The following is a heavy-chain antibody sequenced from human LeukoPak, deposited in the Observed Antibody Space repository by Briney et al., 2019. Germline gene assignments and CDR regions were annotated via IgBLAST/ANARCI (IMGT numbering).Heavy chain of an antibody. Sequence: PGGSLRLSCAASGFTFSSYSMNWVRQAPGKGLEWVSYISSSSSTIYYADSVKGRFTISRDNAKNSLYLQMNSLRAEDTAVYYCARADGSSSPTPFEGWGQGTLVTVSS. J-gene: IGHJ4*02. V-gene: IGHV3-48*01. CDR2: ISSSSSTI. D-gene: IGHD6-13*01. CDR3: ARADGSSSPTPFEG. CDR1: GFTFSSYS.